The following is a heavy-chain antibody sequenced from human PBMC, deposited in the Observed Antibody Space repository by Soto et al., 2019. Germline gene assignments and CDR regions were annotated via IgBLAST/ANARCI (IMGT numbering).Heavy chain of an antibody. D-gene: IGHD3-3*01. Sequence: LSLTCTVSGGSISSGDYYWSWIRQPPGKGLEWIGYIYYSGSTYYNPSLKSRVTISVDTSKNQFSLKLSSVTAADTAVYYCARVYDFWSGLDYWGQGTLVTVSS. J-gene: IGHJ4*02. CDR3: ARVYDFWSGLDY. V-gene: IGHV4-30-4*01. CDR1: GGSISSGDYY. CDR2: IYYSGST.